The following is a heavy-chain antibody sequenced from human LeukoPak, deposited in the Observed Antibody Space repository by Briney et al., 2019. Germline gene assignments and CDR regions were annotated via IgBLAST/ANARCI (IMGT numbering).Heavy chain of an antibody. CDR1: GGTFSSYA. Sequence: ASVKVSCKASGGTFSSYATSWVRQAPGQGLEWMGGIIPIFGTANYAQKFQGRVTITADESTSTAYMELSSLRPEDTAVYYCARGYCSGGSCYSPFDYWGQGTLVTVSS. D-gene: IGHD2-15*01. J-gene: IGHJ4*02. CDR2: IIPIFGTA. CDR3: ARGYCSGGSCYSPFDY. V-gene: IGHV1-69*13.